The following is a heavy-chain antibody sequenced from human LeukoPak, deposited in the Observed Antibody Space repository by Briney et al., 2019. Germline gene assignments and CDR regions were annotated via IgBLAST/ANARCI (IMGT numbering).Heavy chain of an antibody. D-gene: IGHD6-13*01. CDR3: ARFIASPGPGAFDI. CDR1: GFTFSSYA. V-gene: IGHV3-7*01. Sequence: GGSLRLSCAASGFTFSSYAMSWVRQAPGQRLEWLANIKQDGIETYYLDSVKGRFTISRDSARNSVYLQMNSLRADETAVYFCARFIASPGPGAFDIWGQGTLVTVSS. J-gene: IGHJ3*02. CDR2: IKQDGIET.